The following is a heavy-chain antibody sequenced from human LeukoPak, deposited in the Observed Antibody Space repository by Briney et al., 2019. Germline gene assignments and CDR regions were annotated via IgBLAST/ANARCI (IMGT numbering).Heavy chain of an antibody. J-gene: IGHJ4*02. Sequence: GESLKISYKGSGYGFTSYWIGWVRQMPGKGLEWMGIIYPGDSDTRYSPSFQGPGTISADKSLSTAYLQWSSLKASAAPMYYCARQDSSGIAGYYWGKGTLVTVSS. V-gene: IGHV5-51*01. D-gene: IGHD6-19*01. CDR3: ARQDSSGIAGYY. CDR2: IYPGDSDT. CDR1: GYGFTSYW.